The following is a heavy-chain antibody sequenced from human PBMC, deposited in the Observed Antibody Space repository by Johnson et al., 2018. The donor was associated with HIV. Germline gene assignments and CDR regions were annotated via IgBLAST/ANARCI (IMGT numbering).Heavy chain of an antibody. V-gene: IGHV3-33*01. CDR3: ARDAVIRSGWYNVDAFDV. D-gene: IGHD6-19*01. J-gene: IGHJ3*01. CDR2: IRYDGSNK. CDR1: GFTFSSYG. Sequence: QVQLVESGGGVVQPGRSLRLSCAASGFTFSSYGMHWVRQAPGKGLEWVAFIRYDGSNKYYADSVKGRFTISIENSKNTLYLQMNSLRAEDTAVYYCARDAVIRSGWYNVDAFDVWGQGTMVTVSS.